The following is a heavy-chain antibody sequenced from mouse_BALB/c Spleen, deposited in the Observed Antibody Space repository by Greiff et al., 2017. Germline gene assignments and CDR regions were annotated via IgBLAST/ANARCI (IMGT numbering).Heavy chain of an antibody. CDR2: ISDGGSYT. CDR3: ARGGLYGSSYVGGYYAMDY. CDR1: GFTFSDYY. V-gene: IGHV5-4*02. J-gene: IGHJ4*01. Sequence: EVKLVESGGGLVKPGGSLKLSCAASGFTFSDYYMYWVRQTPEKRLEWVATISDGGSYTYYPDSVKGRFTISRDNARNILYLQMSSLRSEDTAMYYCARGGLYGSSYVGGYYAMDYWGQGTSVTVSS. D-gene: IGHD1-1*01.